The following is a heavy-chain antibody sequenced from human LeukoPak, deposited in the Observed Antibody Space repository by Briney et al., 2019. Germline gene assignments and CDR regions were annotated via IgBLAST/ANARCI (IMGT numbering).Heavy chain of an antibody. J-gene: IGHJ5*02. V-gene: IGHV4-31*03. CDR2: IYYSGST. CDR3: ARRVGATNYNWFDP. CDR1: GGSISSGGHY. Sequence: SETLSLTCTVSGGSISSGGHYWSWIRQHPGKGLEWIGYIYYSGSTYYNPSLKSRVTISVDTSKNQFSLKLSSVTAADTAVYYCARRVGATNYNWFDPWGQGTLVTVSS. D-gene: IGHD1-26*01.